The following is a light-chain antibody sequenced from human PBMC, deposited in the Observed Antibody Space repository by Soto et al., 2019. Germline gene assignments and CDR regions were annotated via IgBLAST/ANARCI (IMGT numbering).Light chain of an antibody. CDR2: GVS. CDR1: SSNIGTNG. V-gene: IGLV1-44*01. J-gene: IGLJ1*01. CDR3: SSYTASSTQYV. Sequence: QSVLTQSPSASGAPGQRVTISCSGSSSNIGTNGVSWYQQFPGTAPKLMIYGVSNRPSGVSNRFSGSKSGSTASLTISWLQAEDEADYYCSSYTASSTQYVFGTGTKLTVL.